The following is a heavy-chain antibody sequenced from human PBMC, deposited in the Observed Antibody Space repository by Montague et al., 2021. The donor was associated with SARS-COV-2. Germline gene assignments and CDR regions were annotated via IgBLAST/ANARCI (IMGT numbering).Heavy chain of an antibody. CDR1: GGSISSSY. V-gene: IGHV4-59*01. CDR2: IYYYGST. D-gene: IGHD6-19*01. J-gene: IGHJ3*02. CDR3: ARGSGWMGNALDI. Sequence: SETLSLTCTVSGGSISSSYWSWIRQPPGKGLEWIGYIYYYGSTNXNPSLKSRVTISLDTSKNQFSLTLSSVTAADTAVYYCARGSGWMGNALDIWGQGTMVTVSS.